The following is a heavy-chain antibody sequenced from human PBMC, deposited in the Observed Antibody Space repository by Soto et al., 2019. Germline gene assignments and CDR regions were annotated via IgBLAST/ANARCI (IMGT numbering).Heavy chain of an antibody. Sequence: ASVKVSCKASGYTFTGYYMHWGRQAPGQGLEWMGWISPNSGGTNYAQKFQGWVTMTRDTSISTAYMELSRLRSDDTAVFYCARGTFGGLLDYWGQGTLVTVSS. CDR2: ISPNSGGT. J-gene: IGHJ4*02. CDR3: ARGTFGGLLDY. CDR1: GYTFTGYY. D-gene: IGHD3-10*01. V-gene: IGHV1-2*04.